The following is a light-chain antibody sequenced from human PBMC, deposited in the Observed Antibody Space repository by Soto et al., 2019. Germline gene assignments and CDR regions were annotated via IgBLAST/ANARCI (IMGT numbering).Light chain of an antibody. CDR2: ENN. J-gene: IGLJ1*01. Sequence: QSVLXQPPAVSAAPGQKVTISGSGSSSNIRNNYISWYQQLPGTAPKLLIYENNKRPPGIPDRFSGSKSGTSATLGITGLQTGDEADYYCGTWDSSLSAGVFGTGTKVTVL. V-gene: IGLV1-51*02. CDR1: SSNIRNNY. CDR3: GTWDSSLSAGV.